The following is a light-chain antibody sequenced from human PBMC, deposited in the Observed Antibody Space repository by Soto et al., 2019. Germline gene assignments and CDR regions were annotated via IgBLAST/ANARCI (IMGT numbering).Light chain of an antibody. V-gene: IGKV3-20*01. CDR1: QSISSNF. Sequence: EVVLTQSPDTLSLSVGERASLSCRASQSISSNFLAWYQQKPGQAPRLLIYSASTRATGVPDRFSGSGSGTHFTLTISSLQPDDFATYYCQQYNSYSYTFGQGTKLEIK. CDR2: SAS. CDR3: QQYNSYSYT. J-gene: IGKJ2*01.